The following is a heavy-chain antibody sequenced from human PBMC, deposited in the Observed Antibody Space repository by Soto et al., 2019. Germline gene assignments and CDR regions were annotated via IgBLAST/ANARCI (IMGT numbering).Heavy chain of an antibody. CDR3: ARFEYSRSSMLSYYYGMDV. CDR1: GVTDSSNY. Sequence: EGCLRLSCAASGVTDSSNYMSWVRQAPGKGLERVSVIYSGDRTFYAASVKGRFTMSMATAKNTLYLRMNCRRPEDTAVYYWARFEYSRSSMLSYYYGMDVWGQGTTVTVSS. D-gene: IGHD6-6*01. J-gene: IGHJ6*02. CDR2: IYSGDRT. V-gene: IGHV3-53*01.